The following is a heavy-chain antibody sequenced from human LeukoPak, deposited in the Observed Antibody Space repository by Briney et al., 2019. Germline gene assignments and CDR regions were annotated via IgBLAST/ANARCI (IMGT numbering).Heavy chain of an antibody. Sequence: GASVKVSCKVSGYTLTELSMHWVRQAPGKGLEWMGGFDPEDGETIYAQKFQGRVTMTEDTSTDTSYMELSSLRSEDTAVYYCATGGKLLRFGALDYWGQGTLVTVSS. CDR1: GYTLTELS. D-gene: IGHD3-10*01. CDR2: FDPEDGET. V-gene: IGHV1-24*01. J-gene: IGHJ4*02. CDR3: ATGGKLLRFGALDY.